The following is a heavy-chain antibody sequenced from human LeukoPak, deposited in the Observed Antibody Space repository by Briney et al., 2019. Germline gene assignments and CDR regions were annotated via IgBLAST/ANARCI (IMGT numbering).Heavy chain of an antibody. CDR3: ARGPTLGLDI. CDR2: INPNSGDT. J-gene: IGHJ3*02. Sequence: APVKVSCRASGYTFTAYYIHWVRQAPGQGLEWMGWINPNSGDTTLPQRFQGRVTMTRDTSIITAYMELSSLTSDDTGMYYCARGPTLGLDIWGQGTMVTVSS. CDR1: GYTFTAYY. V-gene: IGHV1-2*02.